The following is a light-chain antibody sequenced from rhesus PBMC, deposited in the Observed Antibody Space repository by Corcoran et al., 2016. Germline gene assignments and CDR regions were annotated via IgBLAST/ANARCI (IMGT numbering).Light chain of an antibody. J-gene: IGKJ4*01. Sequence: DIVMTQTPLSLPVTPGEPASISCRSSQSLLDSEDGNTYLDWDLQKSGQSPQLLIYEVSNRASGVPDRFSGSGSETDFTLKISGVVAEDVGVYYCMQALEFPLTFGGGTKVEIK. V-gene: IGKV2-104*02. CDR2: EVS. CDR3: MQALEFPLT. CDR1: QSLLDSEDGNTY.